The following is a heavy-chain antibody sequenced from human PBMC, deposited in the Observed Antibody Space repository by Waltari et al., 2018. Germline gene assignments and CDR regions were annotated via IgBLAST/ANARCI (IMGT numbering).Heavy chain of an antibody. CDR1: GYSFTSYW. D-gene: IGHD6-19*01. J-gene: IGHJ4*02. Sequence: EVQLVQSGAEVKKPGESLRISCKGSGYSFTSYWISWVRQMPGKGLEWMGRIGPCDSYPNYSPSVQGHVTISADKAISTAYLQWSSPKAADTAMYYCARRAAVAGPKDYWGQGTLVTVSS. V-gene: IGHV5-10-1*03. CDR2: IGPCDSYP. CDR3: ARRAAVAGPKDY.